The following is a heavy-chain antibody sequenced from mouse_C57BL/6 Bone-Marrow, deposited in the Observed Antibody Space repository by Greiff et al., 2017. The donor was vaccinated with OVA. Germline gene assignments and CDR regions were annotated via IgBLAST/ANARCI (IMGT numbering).Heavy chain of an antibody. J-gene: IGHJ1*03. CDR1: GFNIKDDY. CDR3: TDGRGYFDV. CDR2: IDPENGDT. D-gene: IGHD1-1*01. V-gene: IGHV14-4*01. Sequence: EVQLQQSGAELVRPGASVKLSCTASGFNIKDDYMHWVKQRPEQGLEWIGWIDPENGDTEYASKFQGKAPITADTSSNTAYLQVSSLTSEGTAVYYCTDGRGYFDVWGTGTTVTVSS.